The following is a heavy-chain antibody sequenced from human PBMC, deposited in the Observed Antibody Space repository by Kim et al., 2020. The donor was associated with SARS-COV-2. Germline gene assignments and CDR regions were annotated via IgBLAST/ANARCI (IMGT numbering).Heavy chain of an antibody. CDR1: GYTFTSYY. Sequence: ASVKVSCKASGYTFTSYYMHWVRQAPGQGLEWMGIINPSGGSTSYAQKFRGRVTMTRDTSTSTVYMELSSLRSEDTAVYYCARDWGNMLDYYYYGMDVWGQGTTVTVSS. J-gene: IGHJ6*02. CDR2: INPSGGST. CDR3: ARDWGNMLDYYYYGMDV. D-gene: IGHD3-16*01. V-gene: IGHV1-46*01.